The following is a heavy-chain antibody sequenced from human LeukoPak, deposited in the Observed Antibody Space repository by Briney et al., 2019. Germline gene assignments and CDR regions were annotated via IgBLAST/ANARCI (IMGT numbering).Heavy chain of an antibody. CDR2: IRYDGSNK. D-gene: IGHD3-22*01. V-gene: IGHV3-30*02. CDR3: ALGGYSPTAALGY. CDR1: GFTFSSYG. J-gene: IGHJ4*02. Sequence: GGSLRLSCAASGFTFSSYGMHWVRQAPGKGLEWVAFIRYDGSNKYDADSVKGRFTISRDNSENTVYLQMNSLGVEDTAVYFCALGGYSPTAALGYWGQGTLVTVSS.